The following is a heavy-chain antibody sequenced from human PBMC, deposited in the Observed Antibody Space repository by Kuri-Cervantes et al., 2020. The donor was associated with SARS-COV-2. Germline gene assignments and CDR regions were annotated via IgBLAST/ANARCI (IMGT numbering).Heavy chain of an antibody. D-gene: IGHD2-21*02. CDR1: GFTFSASW. J-gene: IGHJ4*02. CDR3: ASSSPAMVTYPFDY. Sequence: RGSLRLSCAASGFTFSASWLSWVRQAQGKGLGWVAVISYDGSNKYYADSVKGRFTISRNNSKNTLYLQMISLRAKDTAVYYCASSSPAMVTYPFDYWGQGTMVTVSS. V-gene: IGHV3-30*03. CDR2: ISYDGSNK.